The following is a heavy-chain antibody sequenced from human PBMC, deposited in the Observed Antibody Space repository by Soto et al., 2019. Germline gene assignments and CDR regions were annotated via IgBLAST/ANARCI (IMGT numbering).Heavy chain of an antibody. CDR3: ARVGGTSELNYGLDV. Sequence: ASVKVSCKASAFTFTDYYIHWVRQAPGQGLEWMGWINSNSGGTHYAQKFQGLVTITSDTTISTAYMEVSRLGSDDTAVYYCARVGGTSELNYGLDVWGQGTTVTVSS. D-gene: IGHD1-7*01. V-gene: IGHV1-2*04. CDR2: INSNSGGT. J-gene: IGHJ6*02. CDR1: AFTFTDYY.